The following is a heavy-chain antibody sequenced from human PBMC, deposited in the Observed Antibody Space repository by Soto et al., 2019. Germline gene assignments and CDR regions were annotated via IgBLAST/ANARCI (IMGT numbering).Heavy chain of an antibody. D-gene: IGHD1-26*01. V-gene: IGHV4-59*01. CDR3: ARDRWELDYFDY. J-gene: IGHJ4*02. CDR2: IYYSGST. Sequence: ETLSLTCTVSGGSISSYYWSWIRQPPGKGLEWIGYIYYSGSTNYNPSLKSRVTISVDTSKNQFSLKLSSVTAADTAVYYCARDRWELDYFDYWGQGTLVTVSS. CDR1: GGSISSYY.